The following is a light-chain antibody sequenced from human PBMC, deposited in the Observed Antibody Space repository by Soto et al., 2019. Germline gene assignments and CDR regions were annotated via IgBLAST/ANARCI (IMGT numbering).Light chain of an antibody. CDR3: ASFRSGTILV. CDR2: EVN. V-gene: IGLV2-14*01. Sequence: QSALPQPASVSGSPGQSVTISCTGPRSDIGDSNFISWYQHSPGKAPRLLIYEVNNRPSGVSKRFSGSKAGNTASLTISGLLDDDEADYFCASFRSGTILVFGSGTKVTVL. CDR1: RSDIGDSNF. J-gene: IGLJ1*01.